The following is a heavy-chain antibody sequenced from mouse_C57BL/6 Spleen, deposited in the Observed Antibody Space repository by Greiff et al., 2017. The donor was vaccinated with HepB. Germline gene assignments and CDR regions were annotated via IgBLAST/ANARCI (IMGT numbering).Heavy chain of an antibody. CDR3: ARIRNYVPYWYFDV. D-gene: IGHD2-1*01. CDR2: ISSGSSTI. J-gene: IGHJ1*03. Sequence: EVKLMESGGGLVKPGGSLKLSCAASGFTFSDYGMHWVRQAPEKGLEWVAYISSGSSTIYYADTVKGRFTISRDNAKNTLFLQMTSLRSEDTAMYYCARIRNYVPYWYFDVWGTGTTVTVSS. CDR1: GFTFSDYG. V-gene: IGHV5-17*01.